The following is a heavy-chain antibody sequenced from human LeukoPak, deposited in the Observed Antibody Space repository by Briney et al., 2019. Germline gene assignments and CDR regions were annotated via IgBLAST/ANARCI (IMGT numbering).Heavy chain of an antibody. D-gene: IGHD3-22*01. V-gene: IGHV3-21*01. J-gene: IGHJ4*02. Sequence: GGSLRLSRAASGFTFSSYSMNWVRQAPGKGLEWVSSISSSSRYIYYADSVKGRFTISRDSDKNSLYLQMNSLRAEDAAVYYCARDPPDYYDSSGDSDYWGQGTLVTVSS. CDR3: ARDPPDYYDSSGDSDY. CDR1: GFTFSSYS. CDR2: ISSSSRYI.